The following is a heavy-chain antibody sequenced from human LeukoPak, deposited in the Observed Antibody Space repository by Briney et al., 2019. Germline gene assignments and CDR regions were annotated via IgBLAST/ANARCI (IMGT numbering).Heavy chain of an antibody. J-gene: IGHJ5*02. CDR2: INPNTGGT. D-gene: IGHD6-6*01. V-gene: IGHV1-2*02. Sequence: ASVKVSCKAFGYTFIGYDMHWVRQAPGQGLEWMGLINPNTGGTNYAQKFQGRVTMTRDTSISTAYMELSRLKSDDTAVYFCARGIAARRDTWFDPWGQGTLVTVSS. CDR1: GYTFIGYD. CDR3: ARGIAARRDTWFDP.